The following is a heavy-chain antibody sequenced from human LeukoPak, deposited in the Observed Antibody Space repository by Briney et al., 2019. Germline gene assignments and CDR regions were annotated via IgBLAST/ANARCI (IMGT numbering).Heavy chain of an antibody. CDR3: ARDYCTSTTCPNWFDP. V-gene: IGHV4-34*01. CDR1: GGSFSGYY. D-gene: IGHD2-2*01. J-gene: IGHJ5*02. Sequence: SETLSLTCTVYGGSFSGYYWSWIRQPPGKGLEWIGEINHSGGTKYKSSLKSRVTISTDTSKNQFSLKLNSVTAADTAVYYCARDYCTSTTCPNWFDPWGQGTLVTVSS. CDR2: INHSGGT.